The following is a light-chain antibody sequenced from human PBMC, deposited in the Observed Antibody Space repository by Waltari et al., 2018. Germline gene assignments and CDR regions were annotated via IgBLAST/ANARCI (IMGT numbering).Light chain of an antibody. CDR3: AAWDDSLSGAV. CDR2: RNN. J-gene: IGLJ7*01. V-gene: IGLV1-47*01. Sequence: QSVLTQPPSASGTPGQRVTTSCSGSSSNSGNNYVSWYQHLPGTAPKLLIYRNNQRPSGVPGRFSGSKSGTSASLAISGLRSEDEADYYCAAWDDSLSGAVFGGGTQLTVL. CDR1: SSNSGNNY.